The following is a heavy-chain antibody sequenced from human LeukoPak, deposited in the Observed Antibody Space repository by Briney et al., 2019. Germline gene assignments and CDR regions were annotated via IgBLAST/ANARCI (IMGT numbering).Heavy chain of an antibody. J-gene: IGHJ4*02. CDR3: ARGVGELSGGRDFDY. D-gene: IGHD3-10*01. CDR2: INPSGGST. CDR1: GYIFITYY. Sequence: EASVKVSCKASGYIFITYYIQWVRQAPGQGLEWMGIINPSGGSTSYAQKFQGRVTMTRDMSTSTVYMELSSLRSEDTAVYYCARGVGELSGGRDFDYWGQGTLVTVSS. V-gene: IGHV1-46*01.